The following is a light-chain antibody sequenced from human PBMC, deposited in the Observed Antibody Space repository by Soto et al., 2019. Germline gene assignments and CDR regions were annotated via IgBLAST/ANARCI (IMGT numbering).Light chain of an antibody. V-gene: IGLV2-14*03. Sequence: QSALTQPASVSGSPGQSITISCTGTSSDVGGYNYVSWYQHHPGKAPKLIIYDVTNRPSGVSNPFSGSKSGNTASLTISGLQPEDEADYYCSSYTTSNTRQKGFGNGTKVTVL. J-gene: IGLJ1*01. CDR3: SSYTTSNTRQKG. CDR2: DVT. CDR1: SSDVGGYNY.